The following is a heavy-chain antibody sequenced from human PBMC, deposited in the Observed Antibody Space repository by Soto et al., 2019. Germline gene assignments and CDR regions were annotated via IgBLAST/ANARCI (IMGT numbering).Heavy chain of an antibody. CDR3: ARENNVLPGGYFDY. CDR1: GGSISGYY. J-gene: IGHJ4*02. V-gene: IGHV4-4*08. D-gene: IGHD3-10*01. Sequence: PSETLSLTCTVSGGSISGYYWSWIRQPPGKGLEWIGYMYNSGSTIYNPSLKSRVTISLDTSKNQFSLKVSSVTAADTAVYYCARENNVLPGGYFDYWGQGTLVTVSS. CDR2: MYNSGST.